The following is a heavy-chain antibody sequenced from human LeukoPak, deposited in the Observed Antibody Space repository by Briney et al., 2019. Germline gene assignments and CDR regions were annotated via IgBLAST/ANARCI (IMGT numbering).Heavy chain of an antibody. Sequence: VKVSCKASGYTFTSYGISWVRQAPGQGLEWMGWISAYNGNTNYAQKLQGRVTMTTDTSTSTAYMELRSLRSDDTAVYYCARTSGDSSGWYRRYYFDYWGQGTLVTVSS. D-gene: IGHD6-19*01. V-gene: IGHV1-18*01. CDR3: ARTSGDSSGWYRRYYFDY. J-gene: IGHJ4*02. CDR1: GYTFTSYG. CDR2: ISAYNGNT.